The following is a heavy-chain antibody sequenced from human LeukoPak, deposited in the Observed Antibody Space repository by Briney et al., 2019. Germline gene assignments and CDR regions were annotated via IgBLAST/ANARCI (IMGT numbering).Heavy chain of an antibody. Sequence: GASVKVSCKASGYTFTCYYMHWVRQAPGQGLEWMGWINPNSGGTNYAQKFQGRVTMTRDASISTAYMELSRLRSDDTAVYYCARGQPQWLVPGADDSYYYYGMDVWGQGTTVTVSS. V-gene: IGHV1-2*02. CDR3: ARGQPQWLVPGADDSYYYYGMDV. J-gene: IGHJ6*02. CDR2: INPNSGGT. D-gene: IGHD6-19*01. CDR1: GYTFTCYY.